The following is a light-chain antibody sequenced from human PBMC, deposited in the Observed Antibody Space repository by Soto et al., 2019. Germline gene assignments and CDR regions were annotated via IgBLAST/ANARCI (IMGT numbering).Light chain of an antibody. CDR1: SSNIGAGYD. V-gene: IGLV1-40*01. Sequence: QSVLTQPPSVSGAPGQRVTISCTGSSSNIGAGYDVHWYQQLPGTAPKLLIYGNSKRPSGVPDRFSGSKSGTSASLAITGLQAEDEADYYCQSYDSSLSAVVFCGGTKLTVL. CDR2: GNS. J-gene: IGLJ2*01. CDR3: QSYDSSLSAVV.